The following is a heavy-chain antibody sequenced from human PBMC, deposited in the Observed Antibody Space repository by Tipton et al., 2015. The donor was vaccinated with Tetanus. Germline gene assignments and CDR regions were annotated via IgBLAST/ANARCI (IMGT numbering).Heavy chain of an antibody. Sequence: SLRLSCAASGFIFSSYGIHRVRQAPGKGLEWVAVSWYDGTDKYYADSVKGRFTISRDNSKNTLYLQMNSLRAEDTAVYYCAREADCSGGSRFSGDFDNWGQGTQVTVSS. CDR1: GFIFSSYG. J-gene: IGHJ4*02. CDR2: SWYDGTDK. CDR3: AREADCSGGSRFSGDFDN. D-gene: IGHD2-15*01. V-gene: IGHV3-33*01.